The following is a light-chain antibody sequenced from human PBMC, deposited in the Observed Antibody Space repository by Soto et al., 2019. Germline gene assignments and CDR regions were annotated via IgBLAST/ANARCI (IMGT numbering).Light chain of an antibody. CDR1: SSDVGGYNY. V-gene: IGLV2-14*01. CDR2: DVS. Sequence: QSVLTQPASVSXSPGQSITISCTGTSSDVGGYNYVSWYQQHPGKAPKLMIYDVSNRPSGVSNRFSGSKSGNTASLTISGLQAEDEADYYCSSYTSSSDVFGTGTKVTVL. CDR3: SSYTSSSDV. J-gene: IGLJ1*01.